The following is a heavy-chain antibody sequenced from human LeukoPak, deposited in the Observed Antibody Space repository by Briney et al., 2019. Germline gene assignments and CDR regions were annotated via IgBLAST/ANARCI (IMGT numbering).Heavy chain of an antibody. J-gene: IGHJ4*02. V-gene: IGHV4-39*01. Sequence: PSETPSLTCTVSGGSISSSSYYWGWIRQPPGKGLEWIGSIYYGGSTYYNPSLKSRVTISVDTSKNQFSLKLSSVTAADTAVYYCARHKSKGGYAPRFDYWGQGTLVTVSS. D-gene: IGHD5-12*01. CDR1: GGSISSSSYY. CDR3: ARHKSKGGYAPRFDY. CDR2: IYYGGST.